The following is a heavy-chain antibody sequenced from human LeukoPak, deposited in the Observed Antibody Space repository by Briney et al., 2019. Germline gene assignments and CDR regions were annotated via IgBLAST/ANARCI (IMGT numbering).Heavy chain of an antibody. CDR2: ISYDGSNK. CDR3: ASGGDYVGRFDL. D-gene: IGHD4-23*01. V-gene: IGHV3-30*04. J-gene: IGHJ5*02. CDR1: GFTFSSYA. Sequence: GGSLRLSCAASGFTFSSYAMHWVRQAPGKGLEWVAVISYDGSNKYYADSVKGRFTISRDNSKNTLYLQMNSLRAEDTAVYYCASGGDYVGRFDLWGQGTLVTVSS.